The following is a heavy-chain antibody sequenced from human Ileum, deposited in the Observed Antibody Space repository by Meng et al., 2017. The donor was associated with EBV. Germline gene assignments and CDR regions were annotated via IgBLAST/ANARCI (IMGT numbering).Heavy chain of an antibody. CDR2: ISTNTGNP. Sequence: QVQMVQSGSELKEPGASVKVSCKASGYTFTNYALNWVRPAPGQGLEWMGWISTNTGNPTYAPGFTGRFVFSLDTSVSTAYLQSSSLKAEDTAVYYCARSWGGGSSEEWGQGTLVTVSS. J-gene: IGHJ4*02. CDR1: GYTFTNYA. V-gene: IGHV7-4-1*02. D-gene: IGHD2-15*01. CDR3: ARSWGGGSSEE.